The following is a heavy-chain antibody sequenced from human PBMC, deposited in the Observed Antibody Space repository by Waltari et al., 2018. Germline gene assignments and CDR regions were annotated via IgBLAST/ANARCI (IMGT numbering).Heavy chain of an antibody. Sequence: QVQLQESGPGLVKPSETLSLTCTVSGGSISSYYWSWIRQPPGKGLEWIGYIYYSGSTNYNPSLMSRVTISVDTSEYQFSLKLSSVTAADTAVYYCARDMEPPPQRYCSSTSGYGGWYFDLWGRGTLVTVSS. CDR3: ARDMEPPPQRYCSSTSGYGGWYFDL. CDR2: IYYSGST. J-gene: IGHJ2*01. V-gene: IGHV4-59*01. CDR1: GGSISSYY. D-gene: IGHD2-2*01.